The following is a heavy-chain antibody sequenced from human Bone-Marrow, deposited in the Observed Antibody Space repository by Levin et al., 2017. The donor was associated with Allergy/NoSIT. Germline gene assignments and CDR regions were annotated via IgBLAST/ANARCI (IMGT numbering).Heavy chain of an antibody. CDR3: VRDGGYQLLPLLSYFDY. Sequence: SETLSLTCSVSGYSIRSAYYWGWIRQTPGKGLEWIGSVFHTGTTSYNPSLQSRVTMSSDTSKNHFSLQLRSVTAADTAIYYCVRDGGYQLLPLLSYFDYWGQGVLVTVSS. D-gene: IGHD1-26*01. J-gene: IGHJ4*02. CDR1: GYSIRSAYY. CDR2: VFHTGTT. V-gene: IGHV4-38-2*02.